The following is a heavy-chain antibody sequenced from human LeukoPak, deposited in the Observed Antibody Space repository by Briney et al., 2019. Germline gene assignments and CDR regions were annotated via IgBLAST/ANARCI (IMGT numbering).Heavy chain of an antibody. D-gene: IGHD1-26*01. CDR3: AKALGLDGGLLETGWFDP. Sequence: GGSLRLSCAASGFTFDDYAMHWVRQAPGKGLEWVSGISWNSGSIGYADSVKGRFTISRDNAKNSLYLQMNSLRAEDTALYYWAKALGLDGGLLETGWFDPWGQGTLVTVPS. V-gene: IGHV3-9*01. J-gene: IGHJ5*02. CDR2: ISWNSGSI. CDR1: GFTFDDYA.